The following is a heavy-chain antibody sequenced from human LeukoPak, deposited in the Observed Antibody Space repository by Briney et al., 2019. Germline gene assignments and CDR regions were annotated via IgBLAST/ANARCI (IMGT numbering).Heavy chain of an antibody. CDR1: GFTFSNYW. V-gene: IGHV3-7*01. CDR2: IKHDGSEK. D-gene: IGHD3-16*01. Sequence: GGSLSLSCAASGFTFSNYWWNWVRQAPGKGLEWVANIKHDGSEKYYVDSVKGRFTISRDNARNSLYLQLASLRAEDTAVYYCARAISGGKGFDSWGQGTLVTVSS. CDR3: ARAISGGKGFDS. J-gene: IGHJ4*02.